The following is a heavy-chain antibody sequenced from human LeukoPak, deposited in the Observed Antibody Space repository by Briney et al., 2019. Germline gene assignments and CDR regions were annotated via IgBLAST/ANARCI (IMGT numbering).Heavy chain of an antibody. J-gene: IGHJ6*02. CDR3: ARDYCSSTSCYYYYYGMDV. CDR1: GFTFSDYY. Sequence: PGGSLRLSCAASGFTFSDYYMSWIRQAPGKGLEWVSYISSSGSTIYYADSVKGRFTISRDNAKNSLYLQMNSLRAEDTAVYYCARDYCSSTSCYYYYYGMDVWGQGTTVTVSS. D-gene: IGHD2-2*01. CDR2: ISSSGSTI. V-gene: IGHV3-11*01.